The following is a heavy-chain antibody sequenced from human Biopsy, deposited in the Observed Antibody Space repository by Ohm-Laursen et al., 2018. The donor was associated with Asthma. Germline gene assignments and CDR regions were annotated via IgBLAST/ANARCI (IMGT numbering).Heavy chain of an antibody. D-gene: IGHD3-10*01. CDR2: IYYSGST. CDR3: AESDYYGSGYYYGMDV. J-gene: IGHJ6*02. V-gene: IGHV4-31*03. CDR1: YGSITSGGYY. Sequence: TLSLTCTVSYGSITSGGYYWTWIRQHPRKGLEWIGFIYYSGSTYYNPSLKSRVSISIDTSKNQFSLKLSSVTAADTAVYYCAESDYYGSGYYYGMDVWGQGTTVTVSS.